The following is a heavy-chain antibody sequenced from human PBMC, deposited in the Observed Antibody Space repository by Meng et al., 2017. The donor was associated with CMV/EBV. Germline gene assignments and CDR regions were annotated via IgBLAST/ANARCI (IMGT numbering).Heavy chain of an antibody. CDR1: GGSISSYY. Sequence: SETLSLTCTVSGGSISSYYWSWIRQPPGKGLAWIGYIYYSGSTNYNPSLKSRVTISVDTSKNQFSLKLSSVTAADTAVYYCATSSYDYVWGSYRSGDYYGMDVWGQGTTVTVSS. V-gene: IGHV4-59*01. CDR3: ATSSYDYVWGSYRSGDYYGMDV. J-gene: IGHJ6*02. D-gene: IGHD3-16*02. CDR2: IYYSGST.